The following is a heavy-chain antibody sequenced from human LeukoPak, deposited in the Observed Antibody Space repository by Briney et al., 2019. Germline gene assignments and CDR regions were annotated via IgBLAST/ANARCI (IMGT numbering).Heavy chain of an antibody. CDR1: GGSFSGYY. J-gene: IGHJ4*02. V-gene: IGHV4-34*01. CDR3: ARSRIFGVVNLFDY. CDR2: INHSGST. Sequence: SETLSLTCAVYGGSFSGYYWSWIRQPPGKELEWIGEINHSGSTNYNPSLKSRVTISVDTSKNQFSLKLSSVTAADTAVYYCARSRIFGVVNLFDYWGQGTLVTVSS. D-gene: IGHD3-3*01.